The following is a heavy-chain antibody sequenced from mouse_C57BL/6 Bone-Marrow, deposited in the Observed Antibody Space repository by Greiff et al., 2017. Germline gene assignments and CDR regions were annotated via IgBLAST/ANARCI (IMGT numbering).Heavy chain of an antibody. CDR1: GYTFTSYW. V-gene: IGHV1-59*01. J-gene: IGHJ1*03. D-gene: IGHD1-1*01. Sequence: QVQLQQPGAELVRPGTSVKLSCKASGYTFTSYWMHWVKQRPGQGLEWIGVIDPSDSYTNYTQKFKGKATLTVDTSSSTAYMQLSSLTSEDSAVYYCAREDYYGSSSHWYFDVWGTGTTVTVSS. CDR3: AREDYYGSSSHWYFDV. CDR2: IDPSDSYT.